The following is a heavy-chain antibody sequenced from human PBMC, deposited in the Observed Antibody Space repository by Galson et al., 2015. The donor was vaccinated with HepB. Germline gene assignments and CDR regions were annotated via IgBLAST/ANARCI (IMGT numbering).Heavy chain of an antibody. D-gene: IGHD6-19*01. V-gene: IGHV3-7*03. CDR3: ARDGMYSSGWYVGYYYYGMDV. CDR2: IKQDGSEK. J-gene: IGHJ6*02. Sequence: SLRLSCAASGFTFSSYWMSWVRQAPGKGLEWVANIKQDGSEKYYVDSVKGRFTISRDNAKNSLYLQMNSLRAEDTAVYYCARDGMYSSGWYVGYYYYGMDVWGQGTTVTVSS. CDR1: GFTFSSYW.